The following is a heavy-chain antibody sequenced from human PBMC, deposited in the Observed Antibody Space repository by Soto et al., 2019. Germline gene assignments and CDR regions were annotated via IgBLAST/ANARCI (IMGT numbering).Heavy chain of an antibody. CDR1: SGSISSADYY. CDR2: IYYTGSA. D-gene: IGHD1-26*01. CDR3: ASGGSSNWFDP. Sequence: VQLQESGPGLVKPSQTLSLTCTVSSGSISSADYYWSWIRQPPGKGLEWIGYIYYTGSAYYNPSLKSRVTMSVDTSKNQFSLKVTSVTAADTAVYYCASGGSSNWFDPWGLGTLVTVSS. J-gene: IGHJ5*02. V-gene: IGHV4-30-4*01.